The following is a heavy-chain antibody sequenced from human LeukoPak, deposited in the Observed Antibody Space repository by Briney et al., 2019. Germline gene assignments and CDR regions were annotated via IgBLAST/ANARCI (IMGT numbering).Heavy chain of an antibody. D-gene: IGHD3-16*01. CDR2: IYYSGAT. CDR1: GGSVSSDSDY. CDR3: ASRRLKGAFDI. J-gene: IGHJ3*02. V-gene: IGHV4-61*01. Sequence: SETLSLTCTVSGGSVSSDSDYWSVIRQPPGKGLEWIAYIYYSGATNHNPSLKSRVTILIDTSKNQFSLKLSSVTAADTAVYYCASRRLKGAFDIWGQGTMVTVSS.